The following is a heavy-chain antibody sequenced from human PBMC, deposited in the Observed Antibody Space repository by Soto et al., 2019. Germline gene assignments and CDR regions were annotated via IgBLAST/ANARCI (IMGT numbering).Heavy chain of an antibody. CDR2: INPNSGGT. V-gene: IGHV1-2*04. D-gene: IGHD4-17*01. CDR1: GYTFTGYY. CDR3: ARPPDYGDFLDY. J-gene: IGHJ4*02. Sequence: QVQLVQSGAEVKKPGASVKVSCKASGYTFTGYYMHWVRQAPGQGLEWMGWINPNSGGTNYAQKYQGXVXXXRXXSISTAYMELSRLRSDDTAVYFCARPPDYGDFLDYWGQGTLVTVSS.